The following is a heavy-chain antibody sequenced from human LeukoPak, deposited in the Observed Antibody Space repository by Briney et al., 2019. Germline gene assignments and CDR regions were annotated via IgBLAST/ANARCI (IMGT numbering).Heavy chain of an antibody. CDR1: GYTFTGYY. V-gene: IGHV1-2*02. J-gene: IGHJ3*02. Sequence: ASVKVSSKTSGYTFTGYYIQWVRQAPGQGLEWMGWINPNSGGASYIQKLQGRVTMTSDTSISTAYMELSSLRSDDTAVYYCGRDSRNYYDSRGGGDEAFDIWGQGTMVTVSS. CDR3: GRDSRNYYDSRGGGDEAFDI. CDR2: INPNSGGA. D-gene: IGHD3-22*01.